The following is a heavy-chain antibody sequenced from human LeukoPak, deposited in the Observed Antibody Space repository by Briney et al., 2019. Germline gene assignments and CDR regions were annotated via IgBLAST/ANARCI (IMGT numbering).Heavy chain of an antibody. J-gene: IGHJ3*01. D-gene: IGHD6-13*01. V-gene: IGHV3-13*01. Sequence: GGSLTLSCTASGLTFSSYDMHWVRHVAGKGLEWVSAIRTVGDTHYQGSVRGRFTISRENAKNSVYLQMNNLRAGDTAVYYCSTGGAPAGHAHHVWGQGTMVTVSS. CDR2: IRTVGDT. CDR3: STGGAPAGHAHHV. CDR1: GLTFSSYD.